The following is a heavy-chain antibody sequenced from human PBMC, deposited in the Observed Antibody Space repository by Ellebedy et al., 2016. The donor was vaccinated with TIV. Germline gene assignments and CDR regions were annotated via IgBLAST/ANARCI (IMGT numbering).Heavy chain of an antibody. CDR2: IWYDGSNK. V-gene: IGHV3-33*01. CDR3: ARDKGWGSHMDV. J-gene: IGHJ6*02. Sequence: PGGSLRLSCAASGFTFSSYGMHRVRQAPGKGLEWVAVIWYDGSNKYYADSVKGRFTISRDNSKNTLYLQMNSLRAEDTAVYYCARDKGWGSHMDVWGQGTTVTVSS. CDR1: GFTFSSYG. D-gene: IGHD3-16*01.